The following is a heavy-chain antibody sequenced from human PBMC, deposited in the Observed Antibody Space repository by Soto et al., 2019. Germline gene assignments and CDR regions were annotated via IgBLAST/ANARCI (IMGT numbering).Heavy chain of an antibody. CDR2: IDWDDDK. D-gene: IGHD6-13*01. CDR3: ARTIAAAGTRTLYYYYGMDV. V-gene: IGHV2-70*01. Sequence: SGPTLVNPTQTLTLTCTFSGFSLSTSGMCVSWIRQPPGKALEWLALIDWDDDKYYSTSLKTRLTISKDTSKNQVVLTMTNMDPVDTATYHCARTIAAAGTRTLYYYYGMDVWGQGTTVTVSS. CDR1: GFSLSTSGMC. J-gene: IGHJ6*02.